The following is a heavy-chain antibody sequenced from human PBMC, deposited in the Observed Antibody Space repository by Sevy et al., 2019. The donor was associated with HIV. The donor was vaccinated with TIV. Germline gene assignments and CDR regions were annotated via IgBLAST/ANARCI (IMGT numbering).Heavy chain of an antibody. V-gene: IGHV3-30*04. CDR3: ARDPTDYPSYYYLYGLDA. CDR1: GFPFGSYS. Sequence: GGSLRLSCAASGFPFGSYSMHWVRHAAGKGLECVAVISYDGDNKLYADSVKGRFTISRDNSKRTLYLVMNSLRTEDTAVYFCARDPTDYPSYYYLYGLDAWGQGTTVTVSS. D-gene: IGHD4-17*01. CDR2: ISYDGDNK. J-gene: IGHJ6*02.